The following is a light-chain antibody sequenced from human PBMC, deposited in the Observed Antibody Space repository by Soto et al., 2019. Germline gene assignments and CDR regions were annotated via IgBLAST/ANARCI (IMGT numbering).Light chain of an antibody. CDR1: QSVSSN. CDR2: AAS. Sequence: EIVMTQSPATLSVSPGERATLSCRASQSVSSNLAWYQQKPGQAPRLVIYAASTRATGIPDRFSGSGSGTDFTLTISRLQSEDFAVYYCHQYNNWRTFGQGTRLEIK. J-gene: IGKJ5*01. V-gene: IGKV3-15*01. CDR3: HQYNNWRT.